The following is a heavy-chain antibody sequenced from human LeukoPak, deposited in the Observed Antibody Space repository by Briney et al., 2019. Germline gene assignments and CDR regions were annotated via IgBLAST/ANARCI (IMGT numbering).Heavy chain of an antibody. Sequence: PSETLSLTCAVYGGSFSGYYWSWIRQPPGKGLEWIGEINHSGSTNYNPSLESRVTISVDTSKNQFSLKLSSVTAADTAVYYCARERGSGSYYKWFDPWGQGTLVTVSS. CDR3: ARERGSGSYYKWFDP. CDR2: INHSGST. CDR1: GGSFSGYY. J-gene: IGHJ5*02. D-gene: IGHD3-10*01. V-gene: IGHV4-34*01.